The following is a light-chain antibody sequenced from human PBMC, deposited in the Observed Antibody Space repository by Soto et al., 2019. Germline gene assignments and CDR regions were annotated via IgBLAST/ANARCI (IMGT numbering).Light chain of an antibody. CDR2: EVS. J-gene: IGLJ2*01. CDR3: SSYTGSSTYVV. CDR1: SSDVGGYKY. Sequence: QSVLTQPASVSGSPGQSIIISCTGTSSDVGGYKYVSWYQQHPGKAPKLMIYEVSNRPSGVSNRFSGSKSGNTASLTISGLQAEDEADYYCSSYTGSSTYVVFGGGTKLTVL. V-gene: IGLV2-14*01.